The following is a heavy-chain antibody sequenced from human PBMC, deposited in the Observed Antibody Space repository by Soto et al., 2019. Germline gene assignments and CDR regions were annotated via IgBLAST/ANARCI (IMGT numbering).Heavy chain of an antibody. D-gene: IGHD1-26*01. J-gene: IGHJ4*02. CDR2: VKSKIDGGTT. V-gene: IGHV3-15*07. CDR3: ATGRGDLLY. Sequence: EVQLVESGGGLVKPGGSLRLSCAASGFTFSSAWMKWVRQAAGKGMEWVGRVKSKIDGGTTANASPVKGRLRISRDDATDTLSLQTHSLKTGDTAVYSCATGRGDLLYWCQGTLVTFSS. CDR1: GFTFSSAW.